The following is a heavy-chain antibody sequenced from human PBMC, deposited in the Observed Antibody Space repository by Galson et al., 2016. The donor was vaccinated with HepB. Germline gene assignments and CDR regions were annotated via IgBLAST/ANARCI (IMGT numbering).Heavy chain of an antibody. Sequence: SVKVSCKASGYTFTTYAMHWVRQAPGQRLEWMGWTNPGNGNTQYSQKFQGRVTITRDTSASTAYMELSSLRSEDTAVYYCARVVSTNAFDMWGQGTMVTVSS. CDR1: GYTFTTYA. CDR2: TNPGNGNT. J-gene: IGHJ3*02. CDR3: ARVVSTNAFDM. V-gene: IGHV1-3*01. D-gene: IGHD5/OR15-5a*01.